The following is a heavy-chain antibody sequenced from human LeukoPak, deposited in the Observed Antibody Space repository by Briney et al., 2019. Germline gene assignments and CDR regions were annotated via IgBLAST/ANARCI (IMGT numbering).Heavy chain of an antibody. V-gene: IGHV1-69*01. Sequence: SVKVSCKASGGTFSSYAISWVRQAPGQGLEWMGGIIPIFGTANYAQEFQGRVTITADESTSTAYMELSSLRSEDTAVYYCARDLSSKSGYYDSSGYFDYWGQGTLVTVSS. CDR1: GGTFSSYA. D-gene: IGHD3-22*01. CDR3: ARDLSSKSGYYDSSGYFDY. CDR2: IIPIFGTA. J-gene: IGHJ4*02.